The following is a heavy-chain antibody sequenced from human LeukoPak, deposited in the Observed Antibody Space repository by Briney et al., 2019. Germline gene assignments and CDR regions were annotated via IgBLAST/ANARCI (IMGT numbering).Heavy chain of an antibody. J-gene: IGHJ4*02. V-gene: IGHV1-2*02. CDR2: IYPDSGGT. CDR1: GYTFTYYY. CDR3: ARGRSDYYLDS. Sequence: ASVKVSCKASGYTFTYYYMHWVRQAPGHGLEWMGWIYPDSGGTNYAQKFQGRVTMTRDTSISTAYMGLSRLTSDDTAVYYCARGRSDYYLDSWGQGTLVTVSS. D-gene: IGHD3-10*01.